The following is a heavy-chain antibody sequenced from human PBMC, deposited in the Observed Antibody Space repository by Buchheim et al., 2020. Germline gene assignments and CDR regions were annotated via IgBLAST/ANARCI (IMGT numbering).Heavy chain of an antibody. J-gene: IGHJ6*02. V-gene: IGHV3-30*18. CDR3: AKTMRWRPEVGWELLTYGMDV. CDR2: ISYDGSNK. CDR1: GFPFSRYG. Sequence: QVQLVESGGGVVQPGRSLRLSCAASGFPFSRYGMHWVRPAPCKGLEWVAVISYDGSNKYYADSVKGRFTISRDNSNHTLSLQMNSLRAEDKAVDYCAKTMRWRPEVGWELLTYGMDVWGQGTT. D-gene: IGHD1-26*01.